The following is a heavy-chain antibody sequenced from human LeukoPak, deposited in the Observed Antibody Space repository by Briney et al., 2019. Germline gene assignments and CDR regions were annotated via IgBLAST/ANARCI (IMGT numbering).Heavy chain of an antibody. J-gene: IGHJ4*02. V-gene: IGHV1-8*02. D-gene: IGHD6-19*01. CDR2: MNPNSGNT. CDR3: AKGSSGWYGVYFDY. CDR1: GYTFTGYY. Sequence: GASVKVSCKASGYTFTGYYMHWVRQATGQGLEWMGWMNPNSGNTGYAQKLQGRVTMTTDTSTSTAYMELRSLRSDDTAVYYCAKGSSGWYGVYFDYWGQGTLVTVSS.